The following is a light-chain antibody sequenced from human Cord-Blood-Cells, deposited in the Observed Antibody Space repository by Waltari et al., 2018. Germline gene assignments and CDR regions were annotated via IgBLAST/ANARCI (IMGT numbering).Light chain of an antibody. CDR3: QQSYSTPLT. J-gene: IGKJ4*01. Sequence: DIQMTQPPSSLSASVGDTVTLTCRASQSISSYLDWYQQKPGKAPKLLIFAASSLQSAVPSRFSGSGSGTDFTLTISSLQPEDFATYYCQQSYSTPLTFGGGTKVEIK. CDR1: QSISSY. CDR2: AAS. V-gene: IGKV1-39*01.